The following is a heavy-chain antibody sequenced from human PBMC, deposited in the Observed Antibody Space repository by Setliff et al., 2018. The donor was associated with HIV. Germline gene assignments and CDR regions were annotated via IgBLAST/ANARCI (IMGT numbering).Heavy chain of an antibody. Sequence: SETLSLTCTVSGGSISSDDYYWNWIRQPPGKGLEWIGYITYSGSAYYNPSLKSRVTISIDTSNNQISLRLSSVTAADTAVYYCARGGYDYVWGSYRYPYYYYYMDVWGKGTTVTVSS. CDR3: ARGGYDYVWGSYRYPYYYYYMDV. J-gene: IGHJ6*03. D-gene: IGHD3-16*02. CDR2: ITYSGSA. CDR1: GGSISSDDYY. V-gene: IGHV4-30-4*02.